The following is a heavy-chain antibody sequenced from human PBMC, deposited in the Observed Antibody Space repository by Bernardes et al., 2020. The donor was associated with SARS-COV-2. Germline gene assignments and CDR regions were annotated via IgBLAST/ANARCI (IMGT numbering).Heavy chain of an antibody. Sequence: SETLSLTCTVSGGSISSSSYHWGWIRQPPGKGLEWIGSIYYSGSTYYNPSLKSRVTTSVDTSKNQFSLELSSVTAGDTAVYYCARHKYYYDTSGYYSDNWFDPWGQGTLVTVSS. CDR2: IYYSGST. V-gene: IGHV4-39*01. D-gene: IGHD3-22*01. J-gene: IGHJ5*02. CDR3: ARHKYYYDTSGYYSDNWFDP. CDR1: GGSISSSSYH.